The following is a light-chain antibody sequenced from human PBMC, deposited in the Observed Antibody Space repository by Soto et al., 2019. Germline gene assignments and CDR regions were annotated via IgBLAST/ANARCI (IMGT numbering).Light chain of an antibody. CDR3: GSFTSTSTQYV. CDR1: SSDVGGYKY. J-gene: IGLJ1*01. Sequence: QSALTQPASVSGSPGQSITISCTGTSSDVGGYKYVSWYQQHPGKAPKLMIFEVIYRPSGASNRFSGAKSGNTASLTISGLQAEDEADYYCGSFTSTSTQYVFGTGTKLTVL. CDR2: EVI. V-gene: IGLV2-14*01.